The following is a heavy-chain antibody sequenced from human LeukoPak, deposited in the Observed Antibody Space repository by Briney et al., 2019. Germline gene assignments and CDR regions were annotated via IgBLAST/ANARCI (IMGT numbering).Heavy chain of an antibody. D-gene: IGHD3-22*01. V-gene: IGHV1-2*02. CDR3: AREFREYYYDSSGYYYGNWFDP. J-gene: IGHJ5*02. Sequence: GASMKVSCKASGYTFTGYYMHWVRQAPGQGLEWMGWINPNSGGTNYAQKFQGRVTMTRDTSISTAYMELSRLRSDDTAVYYCAREFREYYYDSSGYYYGNWFDPWGQGTLVTVSS. CDR1: GYTFTGYY. CDR2: INPNSGGT.